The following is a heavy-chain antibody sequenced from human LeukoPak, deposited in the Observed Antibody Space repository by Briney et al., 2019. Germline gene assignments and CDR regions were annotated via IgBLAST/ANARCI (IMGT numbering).Heavy chain of an antibody. CDR2: INPNSGGT. CDR3: ARDPYSSGYLEDPFDP. V-gene: IGHV1-2*02. Sequence: ASVKVSCKASGGTFSSYAISWVRQAPGQGLEWMGWINPNSGGTNYAQKFQGRVTMTRDTSISTAYMELSRLRSDDTAVYYCARDPYSSGYLEDPFDPWGQGTLVTVSS. J-gene: IGHJ5*02. CDR1: GGTFSSYA. D-gene: IGHD3-22*01.